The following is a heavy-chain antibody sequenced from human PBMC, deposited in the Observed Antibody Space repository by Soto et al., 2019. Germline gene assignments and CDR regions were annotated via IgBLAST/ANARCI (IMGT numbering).Heavy chain of an antibody. CDR3: TKDPSTGYADH. D-gene: IGHD3-9*01. CDR2: ISRGGAYT. J-gene: IGHJ1*01. Sequence: LRLSCAASDFIFLDYAMTWVRQAPGKGLEWVSTISRGGAYTHYADSVEGRFTISRDNSKSILYLDMRSLRGEDTAFYYCTKDPSTGYADHWGQGTLVTVSS. V-gene: IGHV3-23*01. CDR1: DFIFLDYA.